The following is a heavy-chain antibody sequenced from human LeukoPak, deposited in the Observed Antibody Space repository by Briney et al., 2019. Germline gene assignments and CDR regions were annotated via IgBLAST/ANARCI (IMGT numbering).Heavy chain of an antibody. D-gene: IGHD4-23*01. Sequence: ASVRVSCKASGYTFTGYYMHWVRQAPGQGLEWMGWINPNSGGTNYAQKFQGRVTMTRDTSISTAYMELSRLRSDDTAVYYCARAKPTVGWREIPPHFDYWGQGTLVTVSS. V-gene: IGHV1-2*02. CDR1: GYTFTGYY. CDR2: INPNSGGT. CDR3: ARAKPTVGWREIPPHFDY. J-gene: IGHJ4*02.